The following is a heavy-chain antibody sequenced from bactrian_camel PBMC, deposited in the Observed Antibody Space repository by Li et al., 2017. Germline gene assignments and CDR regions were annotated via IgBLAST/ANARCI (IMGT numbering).Heavy chain of an antibody. CDR3: AKGSWYRSYDY. D-gene: IGHD6*01. V-gene: IGHV3S10*01. J-gene: IGHJ4*01. Sequence: VQLVESGGGLVQPGGSLRLSCAASGFNFGSLSMSWVRQAPGKGLEWVSAIENDGSTHYADSVKGRFTISRDNTKNTLYLQLNSLEIEDTAMYYCAKGSWYRSYDYWGQGTQVTVS. CDR1: GFNFGSLS. CDR2: IENDGST.